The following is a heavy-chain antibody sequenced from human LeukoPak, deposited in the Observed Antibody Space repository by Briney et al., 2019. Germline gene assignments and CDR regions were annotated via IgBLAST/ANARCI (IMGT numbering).Heavy chain of an antibody. Sequence: SQTLSLTCTVSGGSISSGGYYWSWIRQHPGKGLEWIGYIYYSGSTYYNPSLKSRVTISVDTSKNQFSLKLSSVTAADTAVYYCAESLSSGSYHFDYWGQGTLVTVSS. CDR3: AESLSSGSYHFDY. CDR2: IYYSGST. V-gene: IGHV4-31*03. CDR1: GGSISSGGYY. J-gene: IGHJ4*02. D-gene: IGHD3-10*01.